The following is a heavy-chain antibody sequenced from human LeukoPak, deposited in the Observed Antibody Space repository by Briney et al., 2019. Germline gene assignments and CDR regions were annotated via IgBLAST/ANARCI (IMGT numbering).Heavy chain of an antibody. Sequence: SETLSLTCAVYGGSFSGYYWSWIRQPPGKGLEWIGEINHSGSTNYNPSVKSRVTISVDTSNNQFSLKLSSVTAAGTAVYYCARSYDILTGSEFGNYWGQGTLVTVSS. J-gene: IGHJ4*02. CDR2: INHSGST. CDR1: GGSFSGYY. V-gene: IGHV4-34*01. CDR3: ARSYDILTGSEFGNY. D-gene: IGHD3-9*01.